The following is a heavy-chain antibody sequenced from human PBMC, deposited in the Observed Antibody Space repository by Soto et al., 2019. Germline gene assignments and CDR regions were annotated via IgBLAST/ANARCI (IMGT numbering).Heavy chain of an antibody. Sequence: ASVKVSCKASGYTFTSYAMHWVRQAPGQRLEWMGWINAGNGNTKYSQKFQGRVTITRDTSASTAYMELSSLRSEDTAVYYCARDPLQNLYSSSWFDPWGQGTLVTVSS. CDR2: INAGNGNT. J-gene: IGHJ5*02. V-gene: IGHV1-3*01. CDR1: GYTFTSYA. D-gene: IGHD2-15*01. CDR3: ARDPLQNLYSSSWFDP.